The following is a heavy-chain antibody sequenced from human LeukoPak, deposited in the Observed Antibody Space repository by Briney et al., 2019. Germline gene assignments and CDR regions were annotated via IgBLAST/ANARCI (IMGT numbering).Heavy chain of an antibody. D-gene: IGHD3-10*01. V-gene: IGHV4-59*08. Sequence: SETLSLTCTVSGGSISGYYWSWIRQPPGKGLEWIGYIYYSGSTNYNPSLQSRVTISVDTSKNQFSLNLSSVTAADTAVYYCARVERLWFGAFYSNSIPDYWGQGTLVTVSS. CDR1: GGSISGYY. J-gene: IGHJ4*02. CDR3: ARVERLWFGAFYSNSIPDY. CDR2: IYYSGST.